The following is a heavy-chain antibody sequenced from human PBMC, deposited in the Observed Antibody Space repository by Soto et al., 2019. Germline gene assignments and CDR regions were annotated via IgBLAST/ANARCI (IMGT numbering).Heavy chain of an antibody. CDR1: GFIFENFG. D-gene: IGHD1-26*01. CDR3: AKNQGVELVPLATVDWFDP. Sequence: GSLRLSCAASGFIFENFGISLFRHSALKWREWISSISGSGFKKYYADSVKGRFTISRDNSKSTVYLELNNLSAEDTAVYHCAKNQGVELVPLATVDWFDPWGQGSVVT. V-gene: IGHV3-23*01. J-gene: IGHJ5*02. CDR2: ISGSGFKK.